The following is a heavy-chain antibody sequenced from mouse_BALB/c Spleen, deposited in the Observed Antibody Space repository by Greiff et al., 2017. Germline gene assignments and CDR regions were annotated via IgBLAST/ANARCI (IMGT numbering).Heavy chain of an antibody. V-gene: IGHV2-9*02. Sequence: VQLVESGPGLVAPSQSLSITCTVSGFSLTSYGVHWVRQPPGKGLEWLGVIWAGGSTNYNSALMSRLSISKDNSKSQVFLKMNSLQTDDTAMYYCARYGYDVDYAMDYWGQGTSVTVSS. CDR1: GFSLTSYG. CDR3: ARYGYDVDYAMDY. J-gene: IGHJ4*01. D-gene: IGHD2-2*01. CDR2: IWAGGST.